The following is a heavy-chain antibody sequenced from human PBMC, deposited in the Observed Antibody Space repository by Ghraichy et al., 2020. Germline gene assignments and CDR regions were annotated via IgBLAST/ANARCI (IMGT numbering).Heavy chain of an antibody. CDR3: ARATYCGGDCSLYYYYGMDV. V-gene: IGHV3-21*01. CDR2: ISSSSSYI. Sequence: GGSLRLSCAASGFTFSSYSMNWVRQAPGKGLEWVSSISSSSSYIYYADSVKGRFTISRDNAKNSLYLQMNSLRAEDTAVYYCARATYCGGDCSLYYYYGMDVWGQGTTVTVSS. CDR1: GFTFSSYS. D-gene: IGHD2-21*01. J-gene: IGHJ6*02.